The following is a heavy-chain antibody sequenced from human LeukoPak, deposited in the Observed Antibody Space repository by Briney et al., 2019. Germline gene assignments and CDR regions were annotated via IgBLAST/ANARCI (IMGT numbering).Heavy chain of an antibody. V-gene: IGHV4-59*12. CDR2: IYYSGST. J-gene: IGHJ4*02. CDR1: GGSISSYY. Sequence: PSETLSLTCTVSGGSISSYYWSWIRQPPGKGLEWIGYIYYSGSTNYNPSLKSRVTMSVDTSKNQFSLKLSSVTAADTAVYYCARGRGYGENFDYWGQGTLVTVSS. D-gene: IGHD4-17*01. CDR3: ARGRGYGENFDY.